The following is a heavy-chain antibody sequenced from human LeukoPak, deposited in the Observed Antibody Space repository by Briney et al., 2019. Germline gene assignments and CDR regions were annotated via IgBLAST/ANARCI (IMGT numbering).Heavy chain of an antibody. J-gene: IGHJ4*02. CDR1: GYTFTSYG. Sequence: ASVKVSCKASGYTFTSYGISWVRQAPGQGLEWMGIINPSGGSTSYAQKFQGRVTMTRDTSTSTVYMELSSLRSEDTAVYYCARATRRLPDYWGQGTLVTVSS. CDR2: INPSGGST. V-gene: IGHV1-46*01. D-gene: IGHD5-12*01. CDR3: ARATRRLPDY.